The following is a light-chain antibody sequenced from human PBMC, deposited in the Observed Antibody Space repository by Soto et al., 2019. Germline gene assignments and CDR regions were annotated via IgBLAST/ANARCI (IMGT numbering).Light chain of an antibody. Sequence: EIVLTQSPSTLSVSAGDGVTLSCRASQSIGNWLAWYQQKPGKPPKLLIYGASSRDSGIPARFSGSGSGTEFTLTISSLQSEDFAAYYCQQYNTWPPTWTFGQGTKVDI. V-gene: IGKV3-15*01. CDR2: GAS. CDR1: QSIGNW. CDR3: QQYNTWPPTWT. J-gene: IGKJ1*01.